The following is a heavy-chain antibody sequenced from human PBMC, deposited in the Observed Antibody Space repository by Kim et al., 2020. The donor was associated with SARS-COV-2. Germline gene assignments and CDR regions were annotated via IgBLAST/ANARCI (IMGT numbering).Heavy chain of an antibody. V-gene: IGHV3-30*04. CDR3: ARDRSPQPPRWYSSSDLFDY. Sequence: GGSLRLSCAASGFTFSSYAMHWVRQAPGKGLEWVAVISYDGSNKYYVDSVKGRFTISRDNSKNTLYLQMNSLRAEDTAVYYCARDRSPQPPRWYSSSDLFDYWGQGTLVTVSS. CDR1: GFTFSSYA. J-gene: IGHJ4*02. D-gene: IGHD6-6*01. CDR2: ISYDGSNK.